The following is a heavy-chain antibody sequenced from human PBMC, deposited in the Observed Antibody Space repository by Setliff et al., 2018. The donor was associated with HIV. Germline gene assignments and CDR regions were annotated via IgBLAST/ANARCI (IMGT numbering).Heavy chain of an antibody. J-gene: IGHJ5*01. CDR1: GDSISSYS. CDR3: ARRVLQDSTITSSNWFDS. Sequence: NPSETLSLTCTVSGDSISSYSWNWIRQPPGRGLEWIGYAYASGETNHNPSLKSRVTMSTDTSRNQFFLNLNYATAADTAVYFCARRVLQDSTITSSNWFDSWG. CDR2: AYASGET. D-gene: IGHD2-2*01. V-gene: IGHV4-4*09.